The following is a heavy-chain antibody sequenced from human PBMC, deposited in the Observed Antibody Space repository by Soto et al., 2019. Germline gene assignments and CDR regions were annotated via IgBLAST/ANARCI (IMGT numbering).Heavy chain of an antibody. V-gene: IGHV3-73*01. CDR1: GFTFSGSA. J-gene: IGHJ6*03. CDR2: IRSKANSYAT. Sequence: GGSLRLSCAASGFTFSGSAMHWVRQASGKGLEWVGRIRSKANSYATAYAASVKGRFTISRDDSKNTAYLQINSLKTEDTAVYYCTGTVTTYPSYYYMDVWGKGTTVTVSS. D-gene: IGHD4-17*01. CDR3: TGTVTTYPSYYYMDV.